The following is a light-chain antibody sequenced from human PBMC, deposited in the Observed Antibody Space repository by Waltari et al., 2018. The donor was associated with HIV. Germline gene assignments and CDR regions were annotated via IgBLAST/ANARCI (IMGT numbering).Light chain of an antibody. CDR1: TSNIGGNT. CDR2: SNN. CDR3: AAWDDSLKGGA. Sequence: QSVLAQPPSASGTPGQRATISCSGSTSNIGGNTVSWYQQLPGTAPKLLIYSNNQLPSGVPVRFSGSTSGTSAALVISGLQSEDEADYYCAAWDDSLKGGAFGPGTKVTVL. V-gene: IGLV1-44*01. J-gene: IGLJ1*01.